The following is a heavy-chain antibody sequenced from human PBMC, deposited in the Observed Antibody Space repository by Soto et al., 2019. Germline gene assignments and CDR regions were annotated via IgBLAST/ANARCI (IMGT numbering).Heavy chain of an antibody. CDR2: IYSGGST. CDR3: AREAGDSSGYRDVD. V-gene: IGHV3-53*02. D-gene: IGHD3-22*01. Sequence: EVQLVETGGGLIQPGGSLRLSCAASGFTVSSNYMSWVRQAPGKGLEWVSVIYSGGSTYYADSVKGRFTISRDNSKNTLYLQMNSLRAEDTAVYYCAREAGDSSGYRDVDWGQGTLVTVSS. J-gene: IGHJ4*02. CDR1: GFTVSSNY.